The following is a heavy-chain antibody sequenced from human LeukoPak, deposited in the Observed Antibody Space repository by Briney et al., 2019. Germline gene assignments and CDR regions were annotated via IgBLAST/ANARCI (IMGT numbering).Heavy chain of an antibody. CDR3: AKGPDIIMVRGVRDYYFDY. CDR2: ISGSGGST. V-gene: IGHV3-23*01. D-gene: IGHD3-10*01. CDR1: GFTFSSYA. J-gene: IGHJ4*02. Sequence: AGGSLRLSCAASGFTFSSYAMSWVRQAPGKGLEWVSAISGSGGSTYYADSVKGRFTISRDNSKNTLYLQMNSLRAEDTAVYYCAKGPDIIMVRGVRDYYFDYWGQGTLVTASS.